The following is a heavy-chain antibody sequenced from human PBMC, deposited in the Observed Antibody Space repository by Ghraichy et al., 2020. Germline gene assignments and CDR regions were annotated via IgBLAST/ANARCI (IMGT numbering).Heavy chain of an antibody. CDR2: IIPIFGTA. CDR3: ASGYPAATGGLRYYYGMDV. D-gene: IGHD2-2*01. J-gene: IGHJ6*02. CDR1: GGTFSSYA. V-gene: IGHV1-69*13. Sequence: SVKVSCKASGGTFSSYAISWVRQAPGQGLEWMGGIIPIFGTANYAQKFQGRVTITADESTSTAYMELSSLRSEDTAVYYCASGYPAATGGLRYYYGMDVWGQGTTVTVSS.